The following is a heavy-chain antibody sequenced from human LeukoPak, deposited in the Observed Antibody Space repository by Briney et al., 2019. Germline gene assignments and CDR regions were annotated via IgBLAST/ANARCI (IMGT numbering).Heavy chain of an antibody. V-gene: IGHV4-59*01. Sequence: PSETLSLTCTVSGGSISSYYWSWIRQPPGKGLEWIGYIYCSGSTNYNPSLKSRVTISVDTSKNQFSLKLSSVTAADTAVYYCARVGSYHCSGGSCYPYWFDPWGQGTLVTVSS. CDR3: ARVGSYHCSGGSCYPYWFDP. CDR2: IYCSGST. CDR1: GGSISSYY. D-gene: IGHD2-15*01. J-gene: IGHJ5*02.